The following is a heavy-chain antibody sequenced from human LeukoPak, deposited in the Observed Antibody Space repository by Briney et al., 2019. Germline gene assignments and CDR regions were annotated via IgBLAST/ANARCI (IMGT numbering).Heavy chain of an antibody. Sequence: PGGSLRLSCAASGFTFSSYAMSWVRQAPGKGLEWVSAISGSGGSTYYADSVKGRFTISRDNSKNTLYLQMNSLRAEDTAVYYCAKDGLYYDSSGYYPDWGQGTLVTVSS. D-gene: IGHD3-22*01. CDR1: GFTFSSYA. CDR3: AKDGLYYDSSGYYPD. V-gene: IGHV3-23*01. CDR2: ISGSGGST. J-gene: IGHJ4*02.